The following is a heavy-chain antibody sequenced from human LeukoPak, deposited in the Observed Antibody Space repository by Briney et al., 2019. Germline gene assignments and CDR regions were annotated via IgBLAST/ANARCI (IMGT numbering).Heavy chain of an antibody. V-gene: IGHV1-18*04. CDR1: GYTFTSYG. CDR3: ARVRDGRPPDY. Sequence: VASVKVSCKASGYTFTSYGISWVRQAPGQGLEWMGWISADNGNTNYAQKLQGRVTMTTDTSTSTAYMELRSLRSDDTAVYYCARVRDGRPPDYWGQGTLVTVSS. D-gene: IGHD5-24*01. J-gene: IGHJ4*02. CDR2: ISADNGNT.